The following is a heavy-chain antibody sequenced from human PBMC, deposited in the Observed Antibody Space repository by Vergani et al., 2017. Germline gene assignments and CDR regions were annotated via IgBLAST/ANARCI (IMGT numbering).Heavy chain of an antibody. J-gene: IGHJ4*02. D-gene: IGHD1-26*01. V-gene: IGHV4-59*01. CDR2: SYYSGST. CDR1: GGSISSYY. CDR3: ARAQSGGSRYYFDY. Sequence: QVQPQESGPGLVKPSETLSLTCTVSGGSISSYYWRWIRQPPGKGLGWIGYSYYSGSTNYNPSLKSRVTISVDTSKNQFSLKLSSVTAADTAVYYCARAQSGGSRYYFDYWGQGTLVTVSS.